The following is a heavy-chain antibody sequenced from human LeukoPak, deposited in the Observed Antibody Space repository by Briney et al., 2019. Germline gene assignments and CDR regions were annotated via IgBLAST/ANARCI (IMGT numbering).Heavy chain of an antibody. CDR1: GAPISNYY. J-gene: IGHJ4*02. Sequence: SETLSLTCSVSGAPISNYYWSWIRQPAGKGLEWIGRVYTGGSTNYNPSLRSRVTISVDKSRNQFFLNLRSVTAADTAVYYCAGRDYWGKGTLVTVSS. CDR3: AGRDY. CDR2: VYTGGST. V-gene: IGHV4-4*07. D-gene: IGHD1-26*01.